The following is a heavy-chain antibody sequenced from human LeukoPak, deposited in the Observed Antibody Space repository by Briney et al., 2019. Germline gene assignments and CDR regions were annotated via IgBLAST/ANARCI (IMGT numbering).Heavy chain of an antibody. CDR2: ISSSSSTI. CDR1: GFTFSSYS. V-gene: IGHV3-48*02. J-gene: IGHJ4*02. Sequence: GGSLRLSCAASGFTFSSYSMNWVRQAPGKGLEWVSYISSSSSTIYYADSVKGRFTISRDNAKNSLYLQMNSLRDEDTAVYYCARQGYYYDSSGPDYWGQGTLVTVSS. CDR3: ARQGYYYDSSGPDY. D-gene: IGHD3-22*01.